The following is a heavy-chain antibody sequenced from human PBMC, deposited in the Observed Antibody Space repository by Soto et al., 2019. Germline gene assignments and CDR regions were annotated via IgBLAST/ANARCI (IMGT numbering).Heavy chain of an antibody. CDR3: ARKDKSGYFNWFAP. Sequence: GESLKISCRTSGYRFTSYWIAWVRQMPGKGLEWMGIIFPSDSDTRYSPSFQGQVTISADRSTSTVFLQWASLKASDTAVYFCARKDKSGYFNWFAPSGQGTLVTVSS. CDR1: GYRFTSYW. J-gene: IGHJ5*02. D-gene: IGHD3-22*01. CDR2: IFPSDSDT. V-gene: IGHV5-51*01.